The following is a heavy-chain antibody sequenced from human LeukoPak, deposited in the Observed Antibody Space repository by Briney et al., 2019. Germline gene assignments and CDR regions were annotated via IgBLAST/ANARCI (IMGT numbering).Heavy chain of an antibody. CDR1: GGTFSSYA. J-gene: IGHJ4*02. Sequence: ASVKVSCKASGGTFSSYAISWVRQAPGQGLEWMGRIIPILGIANYAQKFQGRVTITADKSTSTAYMELSSLRSEDTAVYYCARDGSRSSLGGYGYWGQGTLVTVSS. D-gene: IGHD6-6*01. V-gene: IGHV1-69*04. CDR2: IIPILGIA. CDR3: ARDGSRSSLGGYGY.